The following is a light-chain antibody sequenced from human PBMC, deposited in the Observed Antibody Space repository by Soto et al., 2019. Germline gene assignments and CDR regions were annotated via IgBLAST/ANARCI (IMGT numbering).Light chain of an antibody. CDR3: QQYNSYSRT. CDR1: QSISSW. V-gene: IGKV1-5*03. CDR2: KAS. Sequence: DIQITPCPSPLSASVGDRVTITCRASQSISSWLAWYQQKPGKAPKLLIYKASSLESGVPSRFSGSGSGTEFTLTISSLQPDDFATYYCQQYNSYSRTFGQGTRLEIK. J-gene: IGKJ5*01.